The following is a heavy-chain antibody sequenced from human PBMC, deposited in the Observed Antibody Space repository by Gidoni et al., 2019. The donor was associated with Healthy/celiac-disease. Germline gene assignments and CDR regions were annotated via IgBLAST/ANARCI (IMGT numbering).Heavy chain of an antibody. V-gene: IGHV3-33*01. CDR2: IWYDGSNK. CDR1: GFTFSSYG. D-gene: IGHD5-18*01. Sequence: QVQMVESGGGVVQPGRSLRRSCAASGFTFSSYGMHWVRQAPGKGLECVAVIWYDGSNKYYADSVKGRFTISRDNSKNTLYLQMNSLRAEDTAVYYCASKRGYSYGNDAFDIWGQGTMVTVSS. CDR3: ASKRGYSYGNDAFDI. J-gene: IGHJ3*02.